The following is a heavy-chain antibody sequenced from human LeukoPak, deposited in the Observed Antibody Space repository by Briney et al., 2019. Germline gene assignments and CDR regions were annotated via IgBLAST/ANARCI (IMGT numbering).Heavy chain of an antibody. V-gene: IGHV3-74*01. CDR2: INSDGSST. CDR1: GFTFSSYW. CDR3: AKLRLKGYYDSSGYEDY. J-gene: IGHJ4*02. D-gene: IGHD3-22*01. Sequence: GGSLRLSCAASGFTFSSYWMHWVRQAPGKGLVWVSRINSDGSSTSYADSVKGRFTISRDNSKNTLYLQMNSLRAEDTAVYYCAKLRLKGYYDSSGYEDYWGQGTLVTVSS.